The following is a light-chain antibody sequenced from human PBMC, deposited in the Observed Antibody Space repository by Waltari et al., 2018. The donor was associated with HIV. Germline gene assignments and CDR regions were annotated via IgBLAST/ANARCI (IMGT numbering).Light chain of an antibody. J-gene: IGKJ1*01. CDR2: DAS. V-gene: IGKV3-20*01. CDR1: QSVSSSH. CDR3: QQYDNSRWT. Sequence: ETILTQSPGTLSLSPGERATLSCRASQSVSSSHLACYQQNPGQAPRLLVYDASSRATGIPDRFSGSGSGTDFILTINGLEPEDFAVYYCQQYDNSRWTFGQGTKVEIK.